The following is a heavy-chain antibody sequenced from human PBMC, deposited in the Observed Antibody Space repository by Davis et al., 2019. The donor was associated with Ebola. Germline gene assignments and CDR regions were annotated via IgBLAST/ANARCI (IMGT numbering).Heavy chain of an antibody. J-gene: IGHJ6*02. CDR1: GFTFSSYA. CDR2: IYSGGST. V-gene: IGHV3-53*04. CDR3: HTVYYYYGMDV. Sequence: GESLKISCAASGFTFSSYAMSWVRQAPGKGLEWVSVIYSGGSTYYADSVKGRFTISRHNSKNTLYLQMNSLRAEDTAVYYCHTVYYYYGMDVWGQGTTVTVSS. D-gene: IGHD4-17*01.